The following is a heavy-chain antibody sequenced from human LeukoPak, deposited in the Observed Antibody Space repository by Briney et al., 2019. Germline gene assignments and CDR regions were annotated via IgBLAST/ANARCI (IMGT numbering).Heavy chain of an antibody. CDR1: GGSISSSSYY. CDR3: ARPIRN. Sequence: SETLSLTCTVSGGSISSSSYYWGWIRQPPGKGLEWIGTIYYSGTTYYNPSLKSRVTISVDTSKNQFSLSLSSVTAADTAVYYCARPIRNWGQGTLVIVSS. V-gene: IGHV4-39*07. J-gene: IGHJ4*02. CDR2: IYYSGTT.